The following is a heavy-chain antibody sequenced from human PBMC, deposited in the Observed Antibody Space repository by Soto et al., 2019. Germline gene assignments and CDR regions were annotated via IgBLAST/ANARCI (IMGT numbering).Heavy chain of an antibody. CDR3: ARVLFGRGNWFDP. Sequence: PSETLSLTCAVSGDSISSGGYSWSWIRQPPGKGLEWIGYIYYSGSTNYNPSLKSRVTISVDTSKNQFSLKLSSVTAADTAVYYCARVLFGRGNWFDPWGQGTLVTVSS. V-gene: IGHV4-61*08. J-gene: IGHJ5*02. CDR1: GDSISSGGYS. D-gene: IGHD3-3*01. CDR2: IYYSGST.